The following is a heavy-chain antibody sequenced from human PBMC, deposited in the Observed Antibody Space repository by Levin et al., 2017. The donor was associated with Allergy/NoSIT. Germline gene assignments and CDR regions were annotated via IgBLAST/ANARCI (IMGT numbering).Heavy chain of an antibody. V-gene: IGHV3-33*01. CDR1: GFTFSSYG. J-gene: IGHJ4*02. D-gene: IGHD2-2*01. CDR2: IWYDGSNK. Sequence: GESLKISCAASGFTFSSYGMHWVRQAPGKGLEWVAIIWYDGSNKYYADSVKGRFTISRDNSKNTLDLQMNSLRDEDTAVYYCARGSCGRSTCYDYWGQGTLVTVSS. CDR3: ARGSCGRSTCYDY.